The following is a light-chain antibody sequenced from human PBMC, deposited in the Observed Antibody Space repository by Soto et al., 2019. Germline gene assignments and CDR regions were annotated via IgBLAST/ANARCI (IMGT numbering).Light chain of an antibody. CDR3: QQYGSSGT. Sequence: SPSPGALAMITGRGAPLSCRAIQIVSNNYLASYQQKASQAPRLLIYGASNRATGIPDRVRGSGSGKDFTLTISRLELEDFAVYYCQQYGSSGTFGQGTKV. CDR2: GAS. J-gene: IGKJ1*01. CDR1: QIVSNNY. V-gene: IGKV3-20*01.